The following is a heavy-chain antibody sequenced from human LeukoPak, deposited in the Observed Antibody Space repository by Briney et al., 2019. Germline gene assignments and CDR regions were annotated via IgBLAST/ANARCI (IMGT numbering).Heavy chain of an antibody. J-gene: IGHJ4*02. Sequence: APVKVSCKASGYTFTSYDINWVRQATGQGLEWMGWMNPNSGNTGYAQKFQGRVTMTRNTSISTAYMELSSLRSEDTAVYYCARSYDYVWGSYPFGYWGQGTLVTVSS. CDR2: MNPNSGNT. D-gene: IGHD3-16*02. V-gene: IGHV1-8*01. CDR1: GYTFTSYD. CDR3: ARSYDYVWGSYPFGY.